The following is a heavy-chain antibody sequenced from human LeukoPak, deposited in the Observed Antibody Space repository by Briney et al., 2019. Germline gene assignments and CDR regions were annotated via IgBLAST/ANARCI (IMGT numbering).Heavy chain of an antibody. J-gene: IGHJ4*02. D-gene: IGHD5-18*01. CDR3: ARGQVDTAMVSPGYFDY. CDR2: IYYSGST. V-gene: IGHV4-39*07. CDR1: GGSISSSSYY. Sequence: PSETLSLTCTVSGGSISSSSYYWGWIRQPPGKGLEWIGSIYYSGSTYYNPSLKSRVTISVDTSKNQFSLKLSSVTAADTAVYYCARGQVDTAMVSPGYFDYWGQGTLVTVSS.